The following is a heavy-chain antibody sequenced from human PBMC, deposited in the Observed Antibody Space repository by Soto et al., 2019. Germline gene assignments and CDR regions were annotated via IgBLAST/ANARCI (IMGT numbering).Heavy chain of an antibody. J-gene: IGHJ4*03. CDR1: GFSLANYP. Sequence: PGGSLRLSCVASGFSLANYPLNWVRQTPGKGLEWISYTSPRGETLYYAESVEGRFTISRDNRRNSLFLQMNSLRDEDTALYFCAKGPHTHFGWPCYFD. V-gene: IGHV3-48*02. D-gene: IGHD3-9*01. CDR3: AKGPHTHFGWPCYFD. CDR2: TSPRGETL.